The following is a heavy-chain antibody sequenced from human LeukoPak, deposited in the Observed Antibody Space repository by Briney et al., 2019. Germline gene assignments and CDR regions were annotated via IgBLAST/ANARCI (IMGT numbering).Heavy chain of an antibody. CDR3: AKDFYGDYGTDV. V-gene: IGHV3-9*01. D-gene: IGHD4-17*01. CDR1: GFTFDDYA. CDR2: ISWNSGSI. J-gene: IGHJ6*02. Sequence: PGRSLRLSCAASGFTFDDYAMHWVRQAPGKGLEWVSGISWNSGSIGYADSVKGRFTISRDNAKNSLYLQMNSLRAEDTALYYCAKDFYGDYGTDVWGQGTTVTVSS.